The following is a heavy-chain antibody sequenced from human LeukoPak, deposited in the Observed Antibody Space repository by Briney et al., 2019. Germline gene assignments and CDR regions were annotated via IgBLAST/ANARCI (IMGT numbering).Heavy chain of an antibody. D-gene: IGHD3-22*01. CDR2: IYHSGST. V-gene: IGHV4-30-2*01. CDR3: ARGNYYDSSGYPDAFDI. J-gene: IGHJ3*02. Sequence: SQTLSLTRAVSGGSISSGGYSWRWIRQPPGKGLEWIGYIYHSGSTYYNPSLKSRVTISVDRSKNQFSLKLSSVTAADTAVYYCARGNYYDSSGYPDAFDIWGQGTMVTVSS. CDR1: GGSISSGGYS.